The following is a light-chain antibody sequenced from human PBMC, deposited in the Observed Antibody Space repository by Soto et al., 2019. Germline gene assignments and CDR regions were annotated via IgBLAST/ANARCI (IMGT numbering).Light chain of an antibody. CDR3: QQSNSS. V-gene: IGKV1-5*03. CDR1: QYIGNW. J-gene: IGKJ2*01. Sequence: DIQMTQSPSTLSASVRDRVTITCRASQYIGNWLAWYQQKPGKAPKLLIYKASSLESGVPSRFSGSGSGTDFTLTLRSLQPDDFSTYYCQQSNSSFGQGTKVEIK. CDR2: KAS.